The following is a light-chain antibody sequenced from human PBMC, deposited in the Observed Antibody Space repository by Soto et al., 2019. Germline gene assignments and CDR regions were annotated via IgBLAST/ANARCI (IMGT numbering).Light chain of an antibody. CDR3: QHYNSYSEA. CDR1: QSIRSN. Sequence: EIVMTQSPATVSVSTGDRATLSFRASQSIRSNLAWYQQRPGQAPRLLIYAASSRATGIPARFSGTESGTEFTLTISSLQPDDFATYYCQHYNSYSEAFGQGTKVDIK. V-gene: IGKV3-15*01. CDR2: AAS. J-gene: IGKJ1*01.